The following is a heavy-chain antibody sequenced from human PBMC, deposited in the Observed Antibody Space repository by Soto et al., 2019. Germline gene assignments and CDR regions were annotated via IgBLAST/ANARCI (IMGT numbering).Heavy chain of an antibody. CDR3: AAGSGSYLDAFDI. V-gene: IGHV1-69*06. Sequence: GASVKVSCKASGGTFSSYAISWVRQAPGQGLEWMGGIIPIFGTANYAQKFQGRVTITADKSTGTAYMELSSLRSEDTAVYYCAAGSGSYLDAFDIWGQGTMVTVSS. D-gene: IGHD3-10*01. J-gene: IGHJ3*02. CDR2: IIPIFGTA. CDR1: GGTFSSYA.